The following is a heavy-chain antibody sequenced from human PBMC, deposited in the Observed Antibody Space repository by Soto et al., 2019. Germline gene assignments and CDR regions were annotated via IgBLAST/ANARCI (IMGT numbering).Heavy chain of an antibody. D-gene: IGHD2-2*01. J-gene: IGHJ3*02. CDR1: GGSISSSSYN. Sequence: QPQLQEWGPGLVKPSETLSLTCTVSGGSISSSSYNWGWIRQPPGKTLEWIGSIFYSGSTYYNPSLKSRVTISLDTSKNQFSLNLISVTAPDTAVYYCVRLGPVSHNVFDIWGQGTVVTVSS. V-gene: IGHV4-39*01. CDR3: VRLGPVSHNVFDI. CDR2: IFYSGST.